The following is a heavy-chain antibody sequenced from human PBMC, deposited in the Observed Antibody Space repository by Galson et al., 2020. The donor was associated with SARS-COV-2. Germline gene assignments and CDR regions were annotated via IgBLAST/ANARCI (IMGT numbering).Heavy chain of an antibody. CDR1: GFSLSTSGMC. V-gene: IGHV2-70*01. CDR2: IDWDDDK. D-gene: IGHD3-9*01. Sequence: SGPTLVKPTQTLTLTCTFSGFSLSTSGMCVSWIRQPPGKALEWLALIDWDDDKYYSTSLKTRLTISKDTSKNQVVLTMTNMDPVDTATYYCERMSDDSLTGYDRGFDYWGQGTLGTVCS. J-gene: IGHJ4*02. CDR3: ERMSDDSLTGYDRGFDY.